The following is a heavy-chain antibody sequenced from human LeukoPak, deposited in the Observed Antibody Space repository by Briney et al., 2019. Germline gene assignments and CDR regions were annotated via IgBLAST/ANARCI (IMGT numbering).Heavy chain of an antibody. D-gene: IGHD6-19*01. CDR3: TRSPPGGNKWLFVDH. V-gene: IGHV4-59*01. J-gene: IGHJ4*02. CDR1: GDSMNNYY. CDR2: IYYTGNT. Sequence: SETLSLTCSVSGDSMNNYYWSWIRQPPGKGLEWIGYIYYTGNTNHNPSLKSRATMAVDTSKNQFSLKVRSVTAADTAVYYCTRSPPGGNKWLFVDHWGRGTLVTVS.